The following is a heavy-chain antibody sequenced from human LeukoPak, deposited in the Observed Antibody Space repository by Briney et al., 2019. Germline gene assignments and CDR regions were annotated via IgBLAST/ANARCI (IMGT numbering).Heavy chain of an antibody. CDR1: GYGFTTYW. D-gene: IGHD3-9*01. V-gene: IGHV5-51*01. CDR3: ARQADYDLLTGYYKGHLDY. Sequence: GASLKISFKGSGYGFTTYWIGWVRPMPGKGLEWVGIIYPGDSDTRYSPSFQGQVTFSADKSISTAYLQWSSLKASDTAMYYCARQADYDLLTGYYKGHLDYWGQGTLVTVSS. J-gene: IGHJ4*02. CDR2: IYPGDSDT.